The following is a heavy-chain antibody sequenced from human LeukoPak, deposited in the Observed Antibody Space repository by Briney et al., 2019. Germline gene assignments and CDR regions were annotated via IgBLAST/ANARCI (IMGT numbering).Heavy chain of an antibody. V-gene: IGHV4-4*07. Sequence: SETLSLTCTVSGNSFGDYYWSWIRQPAGKGLEWIGRINPSGSTNYNPSLKSRVIMSLDTSKNQFSLRLTSVTAADTAVYYCARDDFDNSGYRPFYFWGQGSLVTVSS. J-gene: IGHJ4*02. CDR2: INPSGST. CDR3: ARDDFDNSGYRPFYF. D-gene: IGHD3-22*01. CDR1: GNSFGDYY.